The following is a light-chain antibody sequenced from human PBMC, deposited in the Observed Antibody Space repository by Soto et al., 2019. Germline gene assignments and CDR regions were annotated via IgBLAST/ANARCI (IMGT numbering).Light chain of an antibody. CDR3: QQSYSTPLT. Sequence: DIQMTQSPSTLSASVGDRVTITCRASQGISTYLNWYQQKPGKAPKLLIYAASSLQSGVPSRFSGSGSETDFTLTISSLQPEDFATYYCQQSYSTPLTFGGGTKVDIK. V-gene: IGKV1-39*01. CDR2: AAS. CDR1: QGISTY. J-gene: IGKJ4*01.